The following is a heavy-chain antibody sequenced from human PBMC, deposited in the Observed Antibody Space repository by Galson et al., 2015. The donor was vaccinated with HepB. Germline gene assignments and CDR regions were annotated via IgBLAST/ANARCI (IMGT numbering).Heavy chain of an antibody. CDR3: ARATVTTYFDY. CDR1: GYTFTGYY. CDR2: INPSGGST. Sequence: SVKVSCKASGYTFTGYYMHWVRQAPGQGLEWMGIINPSGGSTSYAQKLQGRVTMTRDTSTSTVYMELSSLRSEDTAVYYCARATVTTYFDYWGQGTLVTVSS. V-gene: IGHV1-46*04. J-gene: IGHJ4*02. D-gene: IGHD4-17*01.